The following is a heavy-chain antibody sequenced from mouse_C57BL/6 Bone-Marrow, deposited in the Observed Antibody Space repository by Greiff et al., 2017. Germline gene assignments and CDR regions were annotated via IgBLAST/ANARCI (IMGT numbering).Heavy chain of an antibody. Sequence: QVQLQQPGAELVMPGASVKLSCKASGYTFTSYWMPWVKQRPGQGLEWIGEIDPSDSYTNYNQKFKGKSTLTVDKSSSTAYMQLSSLTSEDSAVYYCAREGYYDYDLYYAMDYWGQGTSVTVSS. D-gene: IGHD2-4*01. J-gene: IGHJ4*01. V-gene: IGHV1-69*01. CDR1: GYTFTSYW. CDR2: IDPSDSYT. CDR3: AREGYYDYDLYYAMDY.